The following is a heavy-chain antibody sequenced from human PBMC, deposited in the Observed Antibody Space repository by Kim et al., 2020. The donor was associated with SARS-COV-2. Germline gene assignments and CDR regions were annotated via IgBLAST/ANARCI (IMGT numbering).Heavy chain of an antibody. CDR3: ARGEDDYDNIGYGDDY. V-gene: IGHV1-18*04. D-gene: IGHD3-22*01. Sequence: ASVKVSCKASGYTFTSYGISWVRQAPGQGLEWMGWISAYNGNTNYAQKLQGRVTMTTDTSTSTAYMELRGLRSDDTAVYYCARGEDDYDNIGYGDDYWGQGTLVTVSS. J-gene: IGHJ4*02. CDR1: GYTFTSYG. CDR2: ISAYNGNT.